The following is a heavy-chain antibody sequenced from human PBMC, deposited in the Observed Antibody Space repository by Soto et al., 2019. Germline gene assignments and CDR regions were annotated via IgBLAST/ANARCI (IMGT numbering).Heavy chain of an antibody. CDR3: AKDIGIAAAGPTELSSIDY. D-gene: IGHD6-13*01. CDR1: GFTFDDYA. V-gene: IGHV3-9*01. J-gene: IGHJ4*02. Sequence: PGGSLRLSCAASGFTFDDYAMHWVRQAPGKGLEWVSGISWNSGSIGYADSVKGRFTISRDNAKNSLYLQMNSLRAEDTALYYCAKDIGIAAAGPTELSSIDYWGQGTLVTVSS. CDR2: ISWNSGSI.